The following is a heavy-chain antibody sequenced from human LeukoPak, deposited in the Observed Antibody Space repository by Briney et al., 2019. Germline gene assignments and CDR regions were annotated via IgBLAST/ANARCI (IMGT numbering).Heavy chain of an antibody. CDR1: GITFSSYG. D-gene: IGHD2-15*01. J-gene: IGHJ4*02. V-gene: IGHV3-23*01. Sequence: PGGSLRLSCAASGITFSSYGMSWVRQAPGKGLEWVSSISSTGGTTYYADSVKGRFTISRDNSKNTLYLQMNSLRAEDTAVYYCARVFRSGGSCYDYWGQGTLVTVSS. CDR2: ISSTGGTT. CDR3: ARVFRSGGSCYDY.